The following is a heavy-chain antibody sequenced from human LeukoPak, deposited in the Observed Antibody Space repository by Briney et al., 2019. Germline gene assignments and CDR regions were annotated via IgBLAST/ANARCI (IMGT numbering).Heavy chain of an antibody. D-gene: IGHD3-10*01. J-gene: IGHJ4*02. Sequence: GGSLRPSCADSGFTFSSSAMNWVRQAPGKGLEWVSSISSSSNYIYYADSVKGRFTISRDNAKNSLYLQMDSLRAEDTAVYYCARSERVTTVRGVPPDYWGQGTLVTVSS. CDR1: GFTFSSSA. CDR3: ARSERVTTVRGVPPDY. V-gene: IGHV3-21*01. CDR2: ISSSSNYI.